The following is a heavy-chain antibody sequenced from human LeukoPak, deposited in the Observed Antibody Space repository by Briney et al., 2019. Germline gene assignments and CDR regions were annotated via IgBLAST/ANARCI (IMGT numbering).Heavy chain of an antibody. J-gene: IGHJ4*02. D-gene: IGHD5-24*01. CDR3: ARDRGDGYNYEGLDF. CDR1: GYTLPNYA. Sequence: ASVEGFLQTSGYTLPNYALHLGRPGPRQKVEWVGWVNAGYGNTKYSQKFQGRVTLTSDTSANTAYMDLSSLKSEDTAVYYCARDRGDGYNYEGLDFWGQGTLVTVSS. CDR2: VNAGYGNT. V-gene: IGHV1-3*01.